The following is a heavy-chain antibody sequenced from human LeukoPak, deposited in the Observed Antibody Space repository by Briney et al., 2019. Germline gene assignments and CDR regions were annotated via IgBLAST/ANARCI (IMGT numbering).Heavy chain of an antibody. D-gene: IGHD6-6*01. CDR2: IIPIFGTA. V-gene: IGHV1-69*13. Sequence: SAKVSCKASGGTFSSYAISWVRQAPGQGLEWMGGIIPIFGTANYAQKFQGRVTITADESTSTAYMELSSLRSEDTAVYYCARDKSGSSSRSFDYWGQGTLVTVSS. CDR3: ARDKSGSSSRSFDY. CDR1: GGTFSSYA. J-gene: IGHJ4*02.